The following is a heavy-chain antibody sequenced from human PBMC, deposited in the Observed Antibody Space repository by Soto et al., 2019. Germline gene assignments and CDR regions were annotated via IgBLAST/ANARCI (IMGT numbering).Heavy chain of an antibody. J-gene: IGHJ3*02. CDR2: INPNSGGT. V-gene: IGHV1-2*04. Sequence: ASVKVSCKASGYTFTGYYIHWVRQAPGQGLEWMGWINPNSGGTNYAQKFQGWVTMTRDTSISTAYMELSRLRSDDTAVYYCAREIITMVRIHASDIWGQGTMVTVSS. CDR1: GYTFTGYY. CDR3: AREIITMVRIHASDI. D-gene: IGHD3-10*01.